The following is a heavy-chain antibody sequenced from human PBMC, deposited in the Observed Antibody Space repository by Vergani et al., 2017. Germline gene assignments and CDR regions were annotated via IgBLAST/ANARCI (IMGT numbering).Heavy chain of an antibody. CDR3: RHIPPYNWNYGWVDF. Sequence: QITLKESGPTRVRPTETLTLTCSFSGFSLATSGVGVTWIRQSPGKALEWLALVYWNGVMSYSSSLQSRLPRTKYPPSARVGLTLTNVQPVDTATYSSRHIPPYNWNYGWVDFWGQGILVTVSS. D-gene: IGHD1-1*01. CDR1: GFSLATSGVG. J-gene: IGHJ4*02. V-gene: IGHV2-5*01. CDR2: VYWNGVM.